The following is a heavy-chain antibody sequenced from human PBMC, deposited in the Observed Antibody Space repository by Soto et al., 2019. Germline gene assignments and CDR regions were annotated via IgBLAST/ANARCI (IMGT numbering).Heavy chain of an antibody. D-gene: IGHD3-10*01. Sequence: PSETLSLTCTVSGGSISSGDYYWSWIRQPPGKGLEWIGYIYYSGSTYYNPSLKSRVTISVDTSKNQFSLKLSSVTAADTAVYYCARDLRITMVRGVYYYYGMDVWGQGTTVIVSS. CDR1: GGSISSGDYY. J-gene: IGHJ6*02. CDR3: ARDLRITMVRGVYYYYGMDV. V-gene: IGHV4-30-4*01. CDR2: IYYSGST.